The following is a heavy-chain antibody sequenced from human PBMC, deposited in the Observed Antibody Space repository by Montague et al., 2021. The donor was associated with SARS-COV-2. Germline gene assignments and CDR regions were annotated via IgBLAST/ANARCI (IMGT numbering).Heavy chain of an antibody. J-gene: IGHJ4*02. Sequence: SETLSFTCTVSGGSISSSSYYWGWIRQPPGEGLEWIGSIYYSGSTYYNPSLKSRVTISVDTSKNQFSLKLSSVTAADTAVYYCARDLWVWLSVEGSFDYWGQGTLVTVSS. CDR3: ARDLWVWLSVEGSFDY. CDR2: IYYSGST. D-gene: IGHD5-12*01. CDR1: GGSISSSSYY. V-gene: IGHV4-39*07.